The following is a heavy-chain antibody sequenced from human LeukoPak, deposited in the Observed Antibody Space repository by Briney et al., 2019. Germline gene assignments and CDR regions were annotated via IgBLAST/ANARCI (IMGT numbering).Heavy chain of an antibody. CDR1: GYTFTNYG. D-gene: IGHD6-13*01. CDR3: TRGNSRDY. V-gene: IGHV1-2*02. J-gene: IGHJ4*02. Sequence: GASVKVSCKASGYTFTNYGISWVRQAPGQGLEWMGWINPNSGGTNYAQKFQGRVTMTRDTSISTAYMELSRLRSDDTTVYYCTRGNSRDYWGQGTLVTVSS. CDR2: INPNSGGT.